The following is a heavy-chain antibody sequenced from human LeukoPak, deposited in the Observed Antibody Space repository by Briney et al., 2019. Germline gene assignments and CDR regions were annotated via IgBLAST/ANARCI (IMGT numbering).Heavy chain of an antibody. V-gene: IGHV4-59*01. D-gene: IGHD6-13*01. CDR3: ARETGIPAARTFDY. Sequence: SETLSLTCTVSGGSISSYYRSWIRQPPGKGLEWIGYIYYSGSTNYNPSLKSRVTISVDTSKNQFSLKLSSVTAADTAVYYCARETGIPAARTFDYWGQGTLVTVSS. J-gene: IGHJ4*02. CDR2: IYYSGST. CDR1: GGSISSYY.